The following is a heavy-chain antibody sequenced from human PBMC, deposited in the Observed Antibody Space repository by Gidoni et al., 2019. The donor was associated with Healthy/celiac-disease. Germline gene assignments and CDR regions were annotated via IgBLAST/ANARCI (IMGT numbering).Heavy chain of an antibody. V-gene: IGHV1-58*01. J-gene: IGHJ4*02. D-gene: IGHD3-16*01. Sequence: QMQLVQSGPEVKKPGTSVKVSCKASGFTFTSSAVQWVRQARGQRLEWIGGVVVVSGNTNYAQKFQERVTITRDMPTSTAYRELSSLRSEDTAVYYCAASLGRYWGQGTLVTVSS. CDR1: GFTFTSSA. CDR2: VVVVSGNT. CDR3: AASLGRY.